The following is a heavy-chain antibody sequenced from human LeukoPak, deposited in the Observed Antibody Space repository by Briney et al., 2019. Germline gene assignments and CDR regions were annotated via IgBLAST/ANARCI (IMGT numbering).Heavy chain of an antibody. CDR2: ISSSSSYI. CDR3: ARDLFGIAAAGHATPGTDY. V-gene: IGHV3-21*01. Sequence: KPGGSLRLSCAASGFTFSSYSMNWVRQAPGKGLEWVSSISSSSSYIYYADSVKGRFTISRDNAKNSLYLQMNSLRAEDTAVYYCARDLFGIAAAGHATPGTDYWGQGTLVTVSS. CDR1: GFTFSSYS. J-gene: IGHJ4*02. D-gene: IGHD6-13*01.